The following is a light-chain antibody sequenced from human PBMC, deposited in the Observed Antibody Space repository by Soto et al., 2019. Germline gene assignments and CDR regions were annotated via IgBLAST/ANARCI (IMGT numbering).Light chain of an antibody. Sequence: DLQMTQSPSSLSASVGDRVTITCRASQSISTYLNWYQQKAGLAPKLLIYAASSLQSGVPSRFSGSGSGTDCTLTISSLQPEDVATYYCQQTYSTPPTFGQGTKVDIK. V-gene: IGKV1-39*01. CDR2: AAS. CDR1: QSISTY. CDR3: QQTYSTPPT. J-gene: IGKJ1*01.